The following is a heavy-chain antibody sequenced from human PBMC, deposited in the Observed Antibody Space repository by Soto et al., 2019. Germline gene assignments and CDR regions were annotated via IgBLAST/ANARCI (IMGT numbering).Heavy chain of an antibody. CDR2: IKQDGSVK. CDR3: ARDQDSSSSNPFRFDS. CDR1: GFPFNYYW. J-gene: IGHJ4*02. D-gene: IGHD6-6*01. Sequence: PGGSLRLSCAASGFPFNYYWMIWVRQAPGKGLEWVANIKQDGSVKYYVDYVKGRFTVSRDNAKNSLYLQMNSLRADDTAVYYCARDQDSSSSNPFRFDSWGQGALVTVSS. V-gene: IGHV3-7*03.